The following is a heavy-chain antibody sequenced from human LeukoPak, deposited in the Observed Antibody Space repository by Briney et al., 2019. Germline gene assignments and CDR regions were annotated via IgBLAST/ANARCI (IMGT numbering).Heavy chain of an antibody. CDR3: TTHDRPTMVRGVPYYYYYMDV. J-gene: IGHJ6*03. Sequence: PGGSLRLSCAASGFTFSNAWMSWVRQAPGKGLEWVGRIKSRTDGGTTDYAAPVKGRFTISRDDSKNTLYLQMNSLKTEDTAVYYCTTHDRPTMVRGVPYYYYYMDVWGKGTTVTISS. D-gene: IGHD3-10*01. CDR2: IKSRTDGGTT. CDR1: GFTFSNAW. V-gene: IGHV3-15*01.